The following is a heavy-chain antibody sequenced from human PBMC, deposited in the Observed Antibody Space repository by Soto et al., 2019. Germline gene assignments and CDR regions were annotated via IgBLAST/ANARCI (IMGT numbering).Heavy chain of an antibody. CDR3: ARDRSPCPRGGMDV. CDR1: GFTLSSYA. D-gene: IGHD3-10*01. J-gene: IGHJ6*02. Sequence: QVQLVESGGGVVQPGRSLRLSCAASGFTLSSYAMHWVRQAPGKGLEWVAVISYDGSNKYYADSVKGRFTISRDNSKNALYLQMNSLRAGDTAVYYCARDRSPCPRGGMDVWGQGTTVTVSS. CDR2: ISYDGSNK. V-gene: IGHV3-30-3*01.